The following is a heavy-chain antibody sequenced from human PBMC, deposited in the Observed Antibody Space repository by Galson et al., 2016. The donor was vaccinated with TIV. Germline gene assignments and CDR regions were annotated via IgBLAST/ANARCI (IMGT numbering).Heavy chain of an antibody. CDR2: ISHDGNNK. J-gene: IGHJ4*02. Sequence: LRLSCAASGFTFDSYTFHWVRQTPDKGLEWVAIISHDGNNKDFADSVQGRFTISRDSSKNTVFLQMNSLRLEDTAVYYCTRDGRGNWKYVDYFDYWGQGTLVTVSS. D-gene: IGHD1-7*01. V-gene: IGHV3-30-3*01. CDR3: TRDGRGNWKYVDYFDY. CDR1: GFTFDSYT.